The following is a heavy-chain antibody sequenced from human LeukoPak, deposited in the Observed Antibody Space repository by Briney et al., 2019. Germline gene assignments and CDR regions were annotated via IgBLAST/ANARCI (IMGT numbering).Heavy chain of an antibody. CDR3: AKDRSGFGI. V-gene: IGHV3-23*01. CDR1: WFTLSRYA. D-gene: IGHD6-19*01. Sequence: GGALRLSCGASWFTLSRYAMSWVRQAPGKGVEWVSAISGSGGSTYYADSVKGRFTISRDNSKNTLYLQMNSLRAEDTAVYYCAKDRSGFGIWGQGTMVTVSS. CDR2: ISGSGGST. J-gene: IGHJ3*02.